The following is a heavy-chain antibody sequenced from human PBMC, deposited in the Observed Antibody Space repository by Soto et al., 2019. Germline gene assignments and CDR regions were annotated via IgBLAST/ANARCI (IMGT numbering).Heavy chain of an antibody. CDR1: GFTFSTYY. CDR2: ITSGSTST. V-gene: IGHV3-11*05. Sequence: QVQLVESGGGLVKPGGSLSLSCEASGFTFSTYYMSWIRQAPGKGLEWVSTITSGSTSTAYADSVKGRFTISRDDAKNSLYLQMNSLRAEDTPLYYCVREYYYTMDVWGQGTTVTVSS. CDR3: VREYYYTMDV. J-gene: IGHJ6*02.